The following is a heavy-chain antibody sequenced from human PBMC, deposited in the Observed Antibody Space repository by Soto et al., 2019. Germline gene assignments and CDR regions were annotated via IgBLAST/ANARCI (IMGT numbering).Heavy chain of an antibody. CDR2: IIPILGIA. J-gene: IGHJ5*02. D-gene: IGHD2-2*02. Sequence: GASVKVSCKASGGTFSSYTISWVRQAPGQGLEWMGRIIPILGIANYAQKFQGRVTITADKSTSTAYMELSSLRSEGTAVYYCARDLGIVVVPAAIEPENWFDPWGQGTLVTVSS. CDR1: GGTFSSYT. V-gene: IGHV1-69*04. CDR3: ARDLGIVVVPAAIEPENWFDP.